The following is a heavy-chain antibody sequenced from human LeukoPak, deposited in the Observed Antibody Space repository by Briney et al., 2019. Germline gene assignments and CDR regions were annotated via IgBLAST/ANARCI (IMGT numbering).Heavy chain of an antibody. CDR1: GGSISSHY. V-gene: IGHV4-59*11. Sequence: PSETLSLTCTVSGGSISSHYWSWIRQPPGKGLEWIGYIYYSGSTNYNPSLKSRVTISVDTSKNQFSLKLSSVTAADTAVYYCARGLAGRPGLFDPWGQGTLVTVSS. J-gene: IGHJ5*02. D-gene: IGHD6-6*01. CDR2: IYYSGST. CDR3: ARGLAGRPGLFDP.